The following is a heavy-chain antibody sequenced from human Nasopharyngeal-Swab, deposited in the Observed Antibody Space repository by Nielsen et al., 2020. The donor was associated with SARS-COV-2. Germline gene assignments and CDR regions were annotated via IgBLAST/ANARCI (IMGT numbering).Heavy chain of an antibody. CDR1: GGSFSGYY. V-gene: IGHV4-34*01. D-gene: IGHD5-12*01. CDR3: ASGHIVATSYYFDY. Sequence: SETLSLTCAVYGGSFSGYYWSWIRQPPGKGLEWTGEINHSGSTNYNPSLKSRVTISVDTSKNQFSLKLSSVTAADTAVYYCASGHIVATSYYFDYWGQGTLVTVSS. CDR2: INHSGST. J-gene: IGHJ4*02.